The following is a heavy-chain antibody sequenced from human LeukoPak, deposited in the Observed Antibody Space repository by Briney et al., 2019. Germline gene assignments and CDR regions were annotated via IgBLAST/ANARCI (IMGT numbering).Heavy chain of an antibody. D-gene: IGHD5-18*01. CDR3: ARAGYSYGSYDY. Sequence: SETLSLTCTVSGGSISSSSYYWGWIRQPPGKGLEWIGSIYHSGSTYYNPSLKSRVTISVDTSNNQFSLKLSSVTAADTAVYYCARAGYSYGSYDYWGQGSLLSDSS. J-gene: IGHJ4*02. CDR2: IYHSGST. V-gene: IGHV4-39*07. CDR1: GGSISSSSYY.